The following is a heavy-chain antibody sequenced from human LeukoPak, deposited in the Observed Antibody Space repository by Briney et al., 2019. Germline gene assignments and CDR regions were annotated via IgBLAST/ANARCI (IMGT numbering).Heavy chain of an antibody. Sequence: PGGSLRLSCATSGFTLSSYSMNWVRQAPGKGLEWVSYISSGSTTIYYADSVKGRFTIFRDNAKNSLYLQMNSLRAEDTAVYYCARDVEQWLVRVYYFDYWGQGTLVTVSS. CDR2: ISSGSTTI. J-gene: IGHJ4*02. CDR3: ARDVEQWLVRVYYFDY. D-gene: IGHD6-19*01. V-gene: IGHV3-48*01. CDR1: GFTLSSYS.